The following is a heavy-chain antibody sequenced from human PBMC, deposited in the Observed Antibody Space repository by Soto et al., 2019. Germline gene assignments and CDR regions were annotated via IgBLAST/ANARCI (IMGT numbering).Heavy chain of an antibody. Sequence: SPTLSLTCVISGDSVSSNSAAWNWIRQSPSRGLEWLGRTYYRSKWYNDYAVSVKSRITINPDTSKNQFSLQLNSVTPEDTAVYYCARGAVYDSSGYYYGFDYWGQGTLVTVSS. CDR1: GDSVSSNSAA. J-gene: IGHJ4*02. CDR3: ARGAVYDSSGYYYGFDY. CDR2: TYYRSKWYN. V-gene: IGHV6-1*01. D-gene: IGHD3-22*01.